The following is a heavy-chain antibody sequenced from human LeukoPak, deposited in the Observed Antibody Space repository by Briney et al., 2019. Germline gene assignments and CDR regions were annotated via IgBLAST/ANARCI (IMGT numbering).Heavy chain of an antibody. CDR3: ARHDSRRYFDWRGYFQH. CDR1: GGSFSGYY. V-gene: IGHV4-34*01. CDR2: INHSGST. J-gene: IGHJ1*01. D-gene: IGHD3-9*01. Sequence: PSETLSLTCAVYGGSFSGYYWSWIRRPPGKGLEWIGEINHSGSTNYNPSLKSRVTISVDTSKNQFSLKLSSVTAADAAVYYCARHDSRRYFDWRGYFQHWGQGTLVTVSS.